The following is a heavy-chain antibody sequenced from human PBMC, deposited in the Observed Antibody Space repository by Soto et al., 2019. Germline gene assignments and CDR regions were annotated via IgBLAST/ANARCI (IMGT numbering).Heavy chain of an antibody. CDR2: IIPIFGTA. D-gene: IGHD5-12*01. V-gene: IGHV1-69*12. J-gene: IGHJ4*02. CDR3: ARWGYSGYDWGY. CDR1: GGTFSSYA. Sequence: QVQLVQSGAEVKKPGSSVKVSCKASGGTFSSYAISWVRQAPGQGLEWMGGIIPIFGTANYAQKFQGRVTLRAXXSTSTAYRELSSLRSEDTAVEYCARWGYSGYDWGYWGQGTLVTVSS.